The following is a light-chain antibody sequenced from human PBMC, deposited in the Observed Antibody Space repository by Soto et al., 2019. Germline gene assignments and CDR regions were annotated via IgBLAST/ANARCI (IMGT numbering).Light chain of an antibody. V-gene: IGKV1-12*01. CDR1: QDVNTW. Sequence: DIQMTQSPSSLSASVGDRVTITCRASQDVNTWLAWYQQKPGRAPNLLISAASSLQSGVPSRFSGNGSGTHFTLSISSLQPEDFATYYCQQAHIFPLTFGGGTKVEIK. CDR2: AAS. J-gene: IGKJ4*01. CDR3: QQAHIFPLT.